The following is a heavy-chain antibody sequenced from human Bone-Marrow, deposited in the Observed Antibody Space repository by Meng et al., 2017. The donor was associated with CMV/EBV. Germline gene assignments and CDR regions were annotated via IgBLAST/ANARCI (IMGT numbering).Heavy chain of an antibody. CDR1: GYTLTELS. J-gene: IGHJ4*02. Sequence: ASVKVSCKVSGYTLTELSMHWVRQAPGKGLEWMGGFDPEDGETIYAQKFQGRVTMTEDTSTDTAYMELSSLRSEDTAVYYCARVSGYCSGGTCPFDYWGQGTLVTVSS. D-gene: IGHD2-15*01. CDR3: ARVSGYCSGGTCPFDY. V-gene: IGHV1-24*01. CDR2: FDPEDGET.